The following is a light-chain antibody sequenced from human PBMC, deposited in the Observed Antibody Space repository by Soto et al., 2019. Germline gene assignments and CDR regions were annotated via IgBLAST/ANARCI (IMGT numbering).Light chain of an antibody. CDR3: QQRHRWPIT. Sequence: EVVLTQAPVTLSLSPGERATLSCRASQSFRGLLAWYQQKPGQAPRLLIYDAYNRATGIPPRFSGSVSGTDFTLTISSLEPEDSAVYYCQQRHRWPITFGQGTRLEIK. CDR2: DAY. CDR1: QSFRGL. V-gene: IGKV3-11*01. J-gene: IGKJ5*01.